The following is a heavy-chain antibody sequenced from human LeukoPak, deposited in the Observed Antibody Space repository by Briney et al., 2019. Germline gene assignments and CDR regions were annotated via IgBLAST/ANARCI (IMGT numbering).Heavy chain of an antibody. CDR3: AREKTGYCSGGTCYSGIIGH. V-gene: IGHV1-46*04. J-gene: IGHJ4*02. CDR2: INPIGGYT. D-gene: IGHD2-15*01. CDR1: GYTFTIYY. Sequence: ASVTVSFKASGYTFTIYYMYWVRQAPGQGLEWMGQINPIGGYTNYAQKLQDRVTMTRDMSTSTVYMELSSLRSEDTAVYYCAREKTGYCSGGTCYSGIIGHWGQGTLVTVSS.